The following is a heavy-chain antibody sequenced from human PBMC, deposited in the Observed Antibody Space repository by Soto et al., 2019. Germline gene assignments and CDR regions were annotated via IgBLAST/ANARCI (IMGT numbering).Heavy chain of an antibody. CDR3: ATFPYYYGSGSYYTPADPWWFDP. CDR1: GFTFSSYA. J-gene: IGHJ5*02. D-gene: IGHD3-10*01. Sequence: GGSLRLSCAASGFTFSSYAMSWVRQAPGKGLEWVSAISGSGGSTYYADSVKGRFTISRDNSKNTLYLQMNSLRAEDTAVYYCATFPYYYGSGSYYTPADPWWFDPWGQGTLVTVSS. CDR2: ISGSGGST. V-gene: IGHV3-23*01.